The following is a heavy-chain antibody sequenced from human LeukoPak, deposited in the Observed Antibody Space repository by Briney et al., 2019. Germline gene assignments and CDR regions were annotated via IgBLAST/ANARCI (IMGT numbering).Heavy chain of an antibody. CDR3: ARGPSSYYESSGYSYYFDF. D-gene: IGHD3-22*01. V-gene: IGHV3-30-3*01. J-gene: IGHJ4*02. CDR2: ISYDGSNK. CDR1: GFTFSSYP. Sequence: PGGSLRLSCAASGFTFSSYPIFWVRQAPGKGLEWVAIISYDGSNKYYADSVKGRFTISRDNSKNMLYLQMNSLRSEDTAVYYCARGPSSYYESSGYSYYFDFWGQGTLVTVSS.